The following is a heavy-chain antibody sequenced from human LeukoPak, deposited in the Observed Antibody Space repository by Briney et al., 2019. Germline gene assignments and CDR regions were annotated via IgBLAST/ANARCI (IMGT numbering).Heavy chain of an antibody. V-gene: IGHV4-61*09. CDR3: ARCMSELDYGDYAYYYHMDV. Sequence: SQTLSLTCTVSGDSLTSGSRYWSWIRQPAGKGLEWIGHFYSSTRTTYNPSLESRVTISGDTAKNQFSLKLDSVTAADTAVYFCARCMSELDYGDYAYYYHMDVWGKGTTVTVSS. J-gene: IGHJ6*04. CDR1: GDSLTSGSRY. CDR2: FYSSTRT. D-gene: IGHD4-17*01.